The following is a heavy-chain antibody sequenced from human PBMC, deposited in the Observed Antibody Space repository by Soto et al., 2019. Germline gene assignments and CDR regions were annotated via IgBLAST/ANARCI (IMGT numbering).Heavy chain of an antibody. CDR1: GYTFTSYD. CDR2: MNAYSGNT. Sequence: EASVKVSCKASGYTFTSYDINWVRQATGQGLEWMGWMNAYSGNTDYAQKLQGRVTMTTDTSMSAAYMELRSPRSDDTAVYYCARDDIVADYWGQGTLVTVSS. CDR3: ARDDIVADY. V-gene: IGHV1-8*01. J-gene: IGHJ4*02. D-gene: IGHD5-12*01.